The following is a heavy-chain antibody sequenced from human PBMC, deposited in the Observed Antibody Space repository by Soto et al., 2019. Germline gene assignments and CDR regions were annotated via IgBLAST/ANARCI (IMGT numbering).Heavy chain of an antibody. CDR2: ISYDGSNK. Sequence: GGSLRLSCAASGFTFSSYAMHWVRQAPGKGLEWVAVISYDGSNKYYADSVKGRFTISRDNSKNTLYLQMNSLRAEDTAVYYCARVATVVPAAIGYWGQGTMVTVYS. CDR1: GFTFSSYA. J-gene: IGHJ4*02. V-gene: IGHV3-30-3*01. D-gene: IGHD2-2*02. CDR3: ARVATVVPAAIGY.